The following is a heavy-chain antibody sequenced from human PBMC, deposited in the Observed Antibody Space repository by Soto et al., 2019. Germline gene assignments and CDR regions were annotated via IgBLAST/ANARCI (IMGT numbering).Heavy chain of an antibody. V-gene: IGHV3-64D*06. CDR2: ISTNGGST. CDR3: VKGEYYYDSSGYYPFDY. D-gene: IGHD3-22*01. Sequence: GSLXLSCSASGFTFSSYAMHWVRQAPGKGLEYVSSISTNGGSTHYADSVKGRFTISRDNSKNTQYLQMSSLRADDTAVYYCVKGEYYYDSSGYYPFDYWGQGTLVTVSS. CDR1: GFTFSSYA. J-gene: IGHJ4*02.